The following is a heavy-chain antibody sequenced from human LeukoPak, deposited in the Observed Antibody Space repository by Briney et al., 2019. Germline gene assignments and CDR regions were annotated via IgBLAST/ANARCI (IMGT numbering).Heavy chain of an antibody. CDR1: GYTFTSYD. J-gene: IGHJ4*02. CDR2: MNPNSGNT. Sequence: ASVKVSCKASGYTFTSYDINWVRQATGQGLEWMGWMNPNSGNTGYAQKFQGGVTMTRNTSISTAYMELSSLRSEDTAVYYCARGSGSRYWIDYWGQGTLVTVSS. V-gene: IGHV1-8*01. D-gene: IGHD6-13*01. CDR3: ARGSGSRYWIDY.